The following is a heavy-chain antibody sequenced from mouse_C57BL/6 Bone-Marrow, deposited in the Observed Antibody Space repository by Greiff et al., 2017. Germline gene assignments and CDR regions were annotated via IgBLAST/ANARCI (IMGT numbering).Heavy chain of an antibody. CDR1: GYSFTDYN. CDR3: ERWAHYYSTGYFDY. Sequence: VQLQQSGPELVKPGASVKISCKASGYSFTDYNMNWVKQSNGKSLEWIGVINPNYGTTSYNQKFKGKATLTVDQSSSTAYMQLNSLTSEDSAVYYGERWAHYYSTGYFDYWGQGTTVTVSS. CDR2: INPNYGTT. D-gene: IGHD1-1*01. J-gene: IGHJ2*01. V-gene: IGHV1-39*01.